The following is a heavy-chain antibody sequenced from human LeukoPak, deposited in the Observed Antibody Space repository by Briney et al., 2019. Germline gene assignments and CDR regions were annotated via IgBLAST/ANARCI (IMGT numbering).Heavy chain of an antibody. CDR1: GYSISSGYY. J-gene: IGHJ4*02. Sequence: SETLSLTCAVSGYSISSGYYWGWIRQPPGKGLEWIGSTYHSGSTYYNPSLKSRVTISVDTSKNQFSLKLSSVTAADTAVYYCARELSRGYSSSWPDYWGQGTLVTVSS. CDR2: TYHSGST. D-gene: IGHD6-13*01. V-gene: IGHV4-38-2*02. CDR3: ARELSRGYSSSWPDY.